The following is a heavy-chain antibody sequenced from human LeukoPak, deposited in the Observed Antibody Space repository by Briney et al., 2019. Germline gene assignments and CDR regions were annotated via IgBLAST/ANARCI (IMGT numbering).Heavy chain of an antibody. CDR2: ISWDGGST. D-gene: IGHD3-3*01. J-gene: IGHJ5*02. Sequence: GGSLRLSCAASGFTFDDFAMHWVRQAPGKGPEWVSLISWDGGSTYYADSVKGRFTMSRDNSKNSLYLQMNSLRAEDTALYYCAKDFFVHYHFWSGLCDHWGQGTLVTVSS. CDR1: GFTFDDFA. CDR3: AKDFFVHYHFWSGLCDH. V-gene: IGHV3-43D*03.